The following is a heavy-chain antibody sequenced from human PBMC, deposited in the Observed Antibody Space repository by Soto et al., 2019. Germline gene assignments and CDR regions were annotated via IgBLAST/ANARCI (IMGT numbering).Heavy chain of an antibody. CDR3: AKGAGGSYYYYGMDV. D-gene: IGHD1-26*01. CDR1: GFTFSGYV. J-gene: IGHJ6*02. CDR2: ISGSGGST. Sequence: GGSLRLSCAGSGFTFSGYVMIWVRQAPGKGLEWVSTISGSGGSTYYADSVKGRFTVSRDNSKNTLYLQINSLRAEDTALYYCAKGAGGSYYYYGMDVWGQGTTVTVSS. V-gene: IGHV3-23*01.